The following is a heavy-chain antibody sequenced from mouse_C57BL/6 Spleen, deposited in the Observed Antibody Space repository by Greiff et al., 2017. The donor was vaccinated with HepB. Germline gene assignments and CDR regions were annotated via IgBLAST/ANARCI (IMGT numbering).Heavy chain of an antibody. CDR3: ARERGLRREFAY. CDR1: GYAFTNYL. D-gene: IGHD2-4*01. V-gene: IGHV1-54*01. J-gene: IGHJ3*01. Sequence: LVESGAELVRPGTSVKVSCKASGYAFTNYLIEWVKQRPGQGLEWIGVINPGSGGTNYNEKFKGKATLTADKSSSTAYMQLSSLTSEDSAVYFCARERGLRREFAYWGQGTLVTVSA. CDR2: INPGSGGT.